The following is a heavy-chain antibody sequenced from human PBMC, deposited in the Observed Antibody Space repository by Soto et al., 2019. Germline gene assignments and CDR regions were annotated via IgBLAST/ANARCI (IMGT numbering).Heavy chain of an antibody. CDR1: GFTFSSYA. D-gene: IGHD3-10*01. CDR3: AKDYRAVRGVIGVDY. CDR2: ISGSGGST. Sequence: PGGSLRLSCAASGFTFSSYAMSWVRQAPGKGLEWVSAISGSGGSTYYADSVKGRFTISRDNSKNTLYLQMNSLRAEDTAVYYCAKDYRAVRGVIGVDYWGQGTLVNVSS. J-gene: IGHJ4*02. V-gene: IGHV3-23*01.